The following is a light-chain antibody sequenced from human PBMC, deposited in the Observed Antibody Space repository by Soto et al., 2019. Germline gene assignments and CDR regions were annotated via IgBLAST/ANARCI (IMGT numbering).Light chain of an antibody. CDR2: DVS. CDR1: SSDVGGYNY. CDR3: SSYTTSNTRQIV. V-gene: IGLV2-14*03. Sequence: QPVLTQPASVSGSPGQSITISCTGTSSDVGGYNYVSWYQHHPGKAPKLMIFDVSNRPSGVSNRFSGSKSGNTASLTISELQPEDEADYYCSSYTTSNTRQIVFGTGTKVTVL. J-gene: IGLJ1*01.